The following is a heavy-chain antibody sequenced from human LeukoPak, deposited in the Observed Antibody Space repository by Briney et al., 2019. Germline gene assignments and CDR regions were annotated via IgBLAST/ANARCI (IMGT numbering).Heavy chain of an antibody. D-gene: IGHD6-13*01. Sequence: PGGSLRLSCAASGFTFSSYGMHWVRQAPGKGLEWVAFIRYDGSNKYYADSVKGRFTISRDNSKNTLYLQMNSLRAEDTAVYYCAKVEAEYSSSWRRFDYWGQGTLVTVSS. CDR3: AKVEAEYSSSWRRFDY. V-gene: IGHV3-30*02. CDR2: IRYDGSNK. CDR1: GFTFSSYG. J-gene: IGHJ4*02.